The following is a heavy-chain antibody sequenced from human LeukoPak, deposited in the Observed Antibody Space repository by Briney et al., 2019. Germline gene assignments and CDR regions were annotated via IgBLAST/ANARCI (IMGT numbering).Heavy chain of an antibody. V-gene: IGHV4-38-2*02. CDR1: GYPIGLDYY. Sequence: SETLSLTCKVSGYPIGLDYYWVWIRQAPGRGLQWIGGFHRGRIQYNSALTSRVTISIDSSKNQFSLRMWPVTAADTAFYFCARAPSLYESGNGYPNLGWLDPWGQGALVTVSS. CDR3: ARAPSLYESGNGYPNLGWLDP. CDR2: FHRGRI. J-gene: IGHJ5*02. D-gene: IGHD5-24*01.